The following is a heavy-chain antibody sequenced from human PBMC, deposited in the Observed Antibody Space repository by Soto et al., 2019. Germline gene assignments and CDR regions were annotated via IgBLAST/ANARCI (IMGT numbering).Heavy chain of an antibody. Sequence: GSLRLPCGASGFTLSPFWMTWVRQAPGGGRPWVANKNQDGSVKHYVDSVKGRLTISRDNAKNSLHLQMNSLRVEDTAVYYCASAIAAAESLWGQGTLVTVSS. CDR1: GFTLSPFW. CDR2: KNQDGSVK. J-gene: IGHJ1*01. D-gene: IGHD6-13*01. V-gene: IGHV3-7*01. CDR3: ASAIAAAESL.